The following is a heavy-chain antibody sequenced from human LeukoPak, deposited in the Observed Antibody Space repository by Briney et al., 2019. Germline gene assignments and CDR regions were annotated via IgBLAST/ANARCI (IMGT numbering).Heavy chain of an antibody. Sequence: PGGSLRLSCAASGFTFSSYAMHWVRQAPGKGLEYVSAISSNGGSTYYANSVKGRFTISRDNSKNTLYLQMNSLRAEDTAVYYWAKGRGYYGSGSEALVDYWGQGTLVTVSS. J-gene: IGHJ4*02. CDR3: AKGRGYYGSGSEALVDY. V-gene: IGHV3-64*01. CDR2: ISSNGGST. CDR1: GFTFSSYA. D-gene: IGHD3-10*01.